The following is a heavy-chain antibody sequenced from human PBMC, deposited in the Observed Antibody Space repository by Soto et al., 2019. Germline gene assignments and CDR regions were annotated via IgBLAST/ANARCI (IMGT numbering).Heavy chain of an antibody. V-gene: IGHV3-43*01. D-gene: IGHD2-21*02. J-gene: IGHJ4*02. CDR2: ISWDGGST. CDR1: GFTFDDYT. CDR3: AKGDSSGGDVDY. Sequence: EVQLVESGGVVVQPGGSLRLSCAASGFTFDDYTMHWVRQAPGKGLEWVSLISWDGGSTYYADSVKGRFTISRDNSKNSLYLQMNSLRTEDTALYYCAKGDSSGGDVDYWGQGTLVTVSS.